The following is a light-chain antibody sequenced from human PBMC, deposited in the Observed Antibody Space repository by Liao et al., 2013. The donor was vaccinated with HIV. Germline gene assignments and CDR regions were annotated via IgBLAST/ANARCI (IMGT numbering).Light chain of an antibody. J-gene: IGLJ1*01. CDR3: QVWDSSSDHYV. V-gene: IGLV3-1*01. CDR1: KLGDKY. CDR2: YDS. Sequence: SYELTQSPSVSVSPGQTASITCSGDKLGDKYACWYQQKPGQAPVVIIYYDSDRPSGIPERLSGSNSGSTATLTISRVEAGDEADYYCQVWDSSSDHYVFGTGTKVTVL.